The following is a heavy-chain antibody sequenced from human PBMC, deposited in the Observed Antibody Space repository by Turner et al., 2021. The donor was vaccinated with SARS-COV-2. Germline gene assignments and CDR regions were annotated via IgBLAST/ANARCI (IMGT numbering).Heavy chain of an antibody. D-gene: IGHD1-26*01. J-gene: IGHJ6*02. CDR3: ARHQGSASGYDHGMNV. CDR2: FYKIGSI. Sequence: VQLQGSGPGLVKPSGTPSLPFTVSGGPISSKSWSWIRQSPGRGLEWIGYFYKIGSIDYNPTLRSRVTISVDTSKNQLSLNLISVTAADTAVYYCARHQGSASGYDHGMNVWGQGTAVIVSS. CDR1: GGPISSKS. V-gene: IGHV4-59*08.